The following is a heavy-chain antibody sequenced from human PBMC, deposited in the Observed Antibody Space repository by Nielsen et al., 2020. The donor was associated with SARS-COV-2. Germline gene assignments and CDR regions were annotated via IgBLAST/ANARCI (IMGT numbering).Heavy chain of an antibody. V-gene: IGHV3-21*01. Sequence: GGSLRLSCEVSRFGSTTYTINWVRQAPGKGLEWVSCISSPSNYVHYADSVQGRFTISKDYLQINDLRAEDTAVYYCVRDRGSGWSRGRNYNYFGMDVWGQGTTVTVSS. CDR2: ISSPSNYV. CDR3: VRDRGSGWSRGRNYNYFGMDV. J-gene: IGHJ6*02. CDR1: RFGSTTYT. D-gene: IGHD6-19*01.